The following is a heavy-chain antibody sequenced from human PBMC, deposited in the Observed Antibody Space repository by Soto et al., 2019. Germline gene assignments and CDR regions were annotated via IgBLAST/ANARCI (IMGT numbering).Heavy chain of an antibody. V-gene: IGHV1-69*06. CDR1: GCTFSSYP. CDR2: IIPIFGTA. CDR3: ARLAIAARLGPYYYYYGMDV. J-gene: IGHJ6*02. D-gene: IGHD6-6*01. Sequence: SVEVTCKASGCTFSSYPISWVRQAPGQGLEWMGRIIPIFGTANYAQKFQGRVTITADKSTSTAYMELSSLRSEDTAVYYCARLAIAARLGPYYYYYGMDVWGQGTTVTVSS.